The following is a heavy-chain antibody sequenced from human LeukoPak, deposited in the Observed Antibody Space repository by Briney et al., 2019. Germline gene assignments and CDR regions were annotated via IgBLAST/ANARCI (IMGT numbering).Heavy chain of an antibody. V-gene: IGHV1-69*06. D-gene: IGHD3-9*01. CDR1: GGTFSSYA. J-gene: IGHJ4*02. CDR3: ATVYSTGPPTRYFDY. CDR2: IIPIFGTA. Sequence: SVKVSCKASGGTFSSYAISWVRQAPGQGLEWIGGIIPIFGTANYAQKFQGRVTMTEDTSTDTAYMELSSLRSEDTAVYYCATVYSTGPPTRYFDYWGQGTLVTVSS.